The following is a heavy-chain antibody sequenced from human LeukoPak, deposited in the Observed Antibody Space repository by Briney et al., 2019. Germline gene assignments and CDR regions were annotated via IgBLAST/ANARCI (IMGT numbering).Heavy chain of an antibody. Sequence: GSLRLSCAASGFTFSTSWMGWVRQAPGKGLEWIGRIYTSGSTNYNPSLKSRVTMSVDTSKNQFSLKLSSVTAADTAVYYCARGAVATYYYYYYMDVWGKGTTVTISS. CDR2: IYTSGST. J-gene: IGHJ6*03. CDR3: ARGAVATYYYYYYMDV. V-gene: IGHV4-59*10. CDR1: GFTFSTSW. D-gene: IGHD6-19*01.